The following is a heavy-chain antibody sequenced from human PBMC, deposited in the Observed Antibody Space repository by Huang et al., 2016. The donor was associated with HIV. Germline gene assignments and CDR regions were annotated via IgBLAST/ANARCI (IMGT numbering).Heavy chain of an antibody. CDR1: GGSFTGHF. V-gene: IGHV4-34*02. D-gene: IGHD3-22*01. Sequence: QVQLQQWGVGLLRSTETLSLTCAVYGGSFTGHFWTWIRQSPGRGLAWRGEINHSESTNYHPSLKSRVTMSVDMSKNQFSLKLTSVTAADTAVYYCARGRSRMTMIVVTASCVIDIWGQGTVVAVSS. CDR2: INHSEST. CDR3: ARGRSRMTMIVVTASCVIDI. J-gene: IGHJ3*02.